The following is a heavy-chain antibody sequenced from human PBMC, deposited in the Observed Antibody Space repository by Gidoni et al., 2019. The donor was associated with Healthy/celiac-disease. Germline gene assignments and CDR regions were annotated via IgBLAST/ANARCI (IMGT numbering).Heavy chain of an antibody. J-gene: IGHJ4*02. D-gene: IGHD1-1*01. Sequence: QVQLQESGPGLGTPSETLSLTCTVSGYSISSGYYWGWIRQPPGKGLEWIGSIYHSGSTYYNPSLKSRVTISVDTSKNQFSLKLSSVTAADTAVYYCARDLLEAIDYWGQGTLVTVSS. CDR3: ARDLLEAIDY. CDR2: IYHSGST. CDR1: GYSISSGYY. V-gene: IGHV4-38-2*02.